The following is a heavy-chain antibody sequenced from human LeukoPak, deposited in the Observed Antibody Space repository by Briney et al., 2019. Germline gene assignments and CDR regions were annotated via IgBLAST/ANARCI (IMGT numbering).Heavy chain of an antibody. CDR2: ITSSGAST. J-gene: IGHJ4*02. CDR1: GFTVSSNY. Sequence: GGSLRLSCAASGFTVSSNYMSWVRQAPGKGLEWVSGITSSGASTFHAASVKGRFTISRDNSKNTLYLQMNSLRAEDTAVYYCGTRPPSETYYGVIDYWGQGTLVTVSS. CDR3: GTRPPSETYYGVIDY. D-gene: IGHD4-17*01. V-gene: IGHV3-53*01.